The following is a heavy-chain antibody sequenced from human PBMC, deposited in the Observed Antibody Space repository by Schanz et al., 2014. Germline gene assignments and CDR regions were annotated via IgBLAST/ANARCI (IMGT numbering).Heavy chain of an antibody. D-gene: IGHD2-2*01. J-gene: IGHJ4*02. Sequence: EVQLLESGGGLVQPGGSLRLSCTASGFTFTNYAMSWVRQAPGKGLEWVSLISDSGDTAYYADSVKGRFTISRDNSKNTVYLQMNSLRPGDTAVYYCARESSNDIVLVPGAVFDHWGQGILVTVSS. CDR1: GFTFTNYA. CDR3: ARESSNDIVLVPGAVFDH. CDR2: ISDSGDTA. V-gene: IGHV3-23*01.